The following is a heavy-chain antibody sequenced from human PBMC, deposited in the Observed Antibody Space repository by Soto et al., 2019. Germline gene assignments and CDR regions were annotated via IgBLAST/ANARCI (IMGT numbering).Heavy chain of an antibody. D-gene: IGHD6-6*01. CDR3: ARGPEYFNSSGFDY. J-gene: IGHJ4*02. V-gene: IGHV6-1*01. Sequence: QVQLQQSGPGLVKPSQTLSLTCAISGDSVSSNSAAWNWIRQSPSRGLEWLGRTYYRSKLYNDYAVSVKSRITINPDTSQNQFSLQLNSVTPEDTAIYYCARGPEYFNSSGFDYWGQGTLVTVSS. CDR2: TYYRSKLYN. CDR1: GDSVSSNSAA.